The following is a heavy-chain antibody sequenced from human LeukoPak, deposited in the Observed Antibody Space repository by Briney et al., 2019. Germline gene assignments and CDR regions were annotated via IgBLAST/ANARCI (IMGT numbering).Heavy chain of an antibody. V-gene: IGHV3-74*01. Sequence: GGSLRLSCAASGFTFSSYWMYWVRQAPGKGLVWFSRIVPDGSSTSYADSVKGRFTISRDNAKNTLYLQMNSLRAEDTAVYYCASGSSTWASDWGQGTLVTVSS. CDR3: ASGSSTWASD. CDR1: GFTFSSYW. J-gene: IGHJ4*02. D-gene: IGHD6-13*01. CDR2: IVPDGSST.